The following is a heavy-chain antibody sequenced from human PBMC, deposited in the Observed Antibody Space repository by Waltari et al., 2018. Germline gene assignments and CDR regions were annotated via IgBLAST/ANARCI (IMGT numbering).Heavy chain of an antibody. J-gene: IGHJ4*02. Sequence: EVQLVQSGAEVKKPGESLKISCKGSGYNFTTYWIGWVRQMPGKGLEWMAISYPGDSDTRYSPAFQGQVTSSADKSISTAYLQWSSLKASDTAMYYCTRQASGDYSFDNWGQGTLVTVSS. CDR1: GYNFTTYW. V-gene: IGHV5-51*01. CDR2: SYPGDSDT. CDR3: TRQASGDYSFDN. D-gene: IGHD4-17*01.